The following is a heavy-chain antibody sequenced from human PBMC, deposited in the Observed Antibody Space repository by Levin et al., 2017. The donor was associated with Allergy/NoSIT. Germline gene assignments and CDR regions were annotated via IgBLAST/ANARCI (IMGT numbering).Heavy chain of an antibody. D-gene: IGHD1-1*01. CDR3: ARRGTRDYYYYMDV. J-gene: IGHJ6*03. CDR1: GYSFTSYW. Sequence: GGSLRLSCQGSGYSFTSYWIGWVRQMPGEGLEWMGIIYPGDSDTRYSPSFQGQVTISADKSISTAYLQWSSLKASDTAIYYCARRGTRDYYYYMDVWGKGTTVTVSS. V-gene: IGHV5-51*01. CDR2: IYPGDSDT.